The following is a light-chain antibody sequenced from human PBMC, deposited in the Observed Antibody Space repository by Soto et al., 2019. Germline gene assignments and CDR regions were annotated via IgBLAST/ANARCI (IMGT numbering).Light chain of an antibody. J-gene: IGLJ1*01. V-gene: IGLV2-14*01. Sequence: QSALTQHASMSGYTGISITISLTVTSNHVGRYNYGSCNQQSRGKVSKLMIYDISNLPSGVSIRFSGSKSGNTASLTISGLQAEDEADYYCTSYTSSNTYVFGGGSKVTV. CDR1: SNHVGRYNY. CDR2: DIS. CDR3: TSYTSSNTYV.